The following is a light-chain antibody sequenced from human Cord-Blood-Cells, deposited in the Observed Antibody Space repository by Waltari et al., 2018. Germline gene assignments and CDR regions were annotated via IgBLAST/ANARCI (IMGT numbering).Light chain of an antibody. V-gene: IGKV1-5*03. CDR3: QQYNSYSPP. Sequence: DIQMTQSPSTLSASVGDRVTITCRASQSISSWVAWYQQKPGKAPKLLIYKASSLESGVPSRVSGSGSGTKFTLTISSLHPDDFATYYCQQYNSYSPPFDQRTKVEIK. CDR2: KAS. J-gene: IGKJ1*01. CDR1: QSISSW.